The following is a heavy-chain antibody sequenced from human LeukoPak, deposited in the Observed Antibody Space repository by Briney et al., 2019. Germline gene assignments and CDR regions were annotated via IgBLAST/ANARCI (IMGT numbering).Heavy chain of an antibody. CDR1: GFTFNSYS. CDR3: ARCPVGATRYYFDY. J-gene: IGHJ4*02. V-gene: IGHV3-33*08. CDR2: IWYDGSNK. Sequence: GGSLRLSCAASGFTFNSYSMNWVRQAPGKGLEWVAVIWYDGSNKYYADSVKGRFTISRDNSKNTLYLQMNSLRAEDTAVYYCARCPVGATRYYFDYWGQGTLVTVSS. D-gene: IGHD1-26*01.